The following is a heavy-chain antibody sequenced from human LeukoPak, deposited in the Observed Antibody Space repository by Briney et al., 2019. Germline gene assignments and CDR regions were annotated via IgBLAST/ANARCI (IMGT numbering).Heavy chain of an antibody. Sequence: GGSLRLSCAASGFTFSSYSMNWVRQAPGKGLEWVSYISSSSSTIYYADSVKGRFAISRDNAKNSLYLQMNSLRAEDTAVHYCATTIPSFSGSYSRLDYWGQGTLVTVSS. J-gene: IGHJ4*02. V-gene: IGHV3-48*01. CDR3: ATTIPSFSGSYSRLDY. D-gene: IGHD1-26*01. CDR2: ISSSSSTI. CDR1: GFTFSSYS.